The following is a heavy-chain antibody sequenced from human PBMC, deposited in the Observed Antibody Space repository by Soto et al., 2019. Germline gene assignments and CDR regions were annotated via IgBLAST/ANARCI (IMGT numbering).Heavy chain of an antibody. CDR3: ARDDRSVSGVVTLDH. CDR1: GYSFKNYA. D-gene: IGHD3-3*01. Sequence: GASVHVSCKATGYSFKNYAVHWVRQAPGQRLEWMGFTNEGSGNTRFSQKFQGRISITRDTSASTVYLDLSSLTSEDTAIYYCARDDRSVSGVVTLDHWGPGTLVTVSS. V-gene: IGHV1-3*01. J-gene: IGHJ4*02. CDR2: TNEGSGNT.